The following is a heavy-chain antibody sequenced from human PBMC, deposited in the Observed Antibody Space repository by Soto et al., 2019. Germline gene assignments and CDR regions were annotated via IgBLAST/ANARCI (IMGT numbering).Heavy chain of an antibody. CDR3: VRDSGAKLSSS. J-gene: IGHJ4*02. D-gene: IGHD6-13*01. V-gene: IGHV1-46*01. Sequence: ASVKVSCKASGYTFTSYYMHWVRQAPGQGLEWMGGINPSGGSTGYAQKFQGRVTITADQSARTDYMELRSLKSQDTAVYYCVRDSGAKLSSSWGQGTLVTVSS. CDR2: INPSGGST. CDR1: GYTFTSYY.